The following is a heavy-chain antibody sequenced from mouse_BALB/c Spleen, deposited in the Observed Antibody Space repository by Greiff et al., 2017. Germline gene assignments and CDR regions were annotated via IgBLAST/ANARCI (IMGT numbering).Heavy chain of an antibody. CDR2: IWRGGST. CDR3: AKGHYYGPFDY. D-gene: IGHD1-2*01. CDR1: GFSLTSYG. Sequence: VKVIESGPSLVQPSQSLSITCTVSGFSLTSYGVHWVRQSPGKGLEWLGVIWRGGSTDYNAAFMSRLSITKDNSKSQVFFKMNSLQADDTAIYYCAKGHYYGPFDYWGQGTTLTVSS. J-gene: IGHJ2*01. V-gene: IGHV2-5-1*01.